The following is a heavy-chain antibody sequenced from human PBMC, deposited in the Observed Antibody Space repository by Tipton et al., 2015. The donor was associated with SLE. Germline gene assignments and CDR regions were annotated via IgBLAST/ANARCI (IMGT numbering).Heavy chain of an antibody. CDR1: GFTFSSYG. J-gene: IGHJ1*01. CDR2: IRYDGSDK. D-gene: IGHD3-16*01. V-gene: IGHV3-30*02. Sequence: SLRLSCAASGFTFSSYGMHWVRQAPGKGLAWVAFIRYDGSDKYYADSVKGRFTISRDNSKNTLYLQMNRLRAEDTAVYYCAKDFGGVLTRAEYFQHWGQGTLVTVSS. CDR3: AKDFGGVLTRAEYFQH.